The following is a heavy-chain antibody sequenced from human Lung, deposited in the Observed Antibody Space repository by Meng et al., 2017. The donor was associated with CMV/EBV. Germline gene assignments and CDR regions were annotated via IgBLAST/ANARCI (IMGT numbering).Heavy chain of an antibody. V-gene: IGHV3-21*06. J-gene: IGHJ6*02. D-gene: IGHD7-27*01. Sequence: GGSLRLXCAASGFTFSTYNMNWVRQAPGKGLEWVSSISSSSNYIYYADSVKGRFTISRANARNSLFLQMNSLRAEDTAVYYCGRVPGLGMSFYYGLDVWGRGNXV. CDR1: GFTFSTYN. CDR3: GRVPGLGMSFYYGLDV. CDR2: ISSSSNYI.